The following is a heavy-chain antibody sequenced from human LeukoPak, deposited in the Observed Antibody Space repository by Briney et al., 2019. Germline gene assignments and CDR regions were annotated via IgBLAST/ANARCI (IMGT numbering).Heavy chain of an antibody. Sequence: SETLSLTCTVSGYSISSGYYWCWIRQPPGKGLEWIGSIYHSGSTYYNPSLKSRVTISVDTSKNQFSLKLSSVTAADTAVYYCARAFAYSNYYWFDPWGQGTLVTVSS. CDR3: ARAFAYSNYYWFDP. V-gene: IGHV4-38-2*02. CDR1: GYSISSGYY. CDR2: IYHSGST. J-gene: IGHJ5*02. D-gene: IGHD4-11*01.